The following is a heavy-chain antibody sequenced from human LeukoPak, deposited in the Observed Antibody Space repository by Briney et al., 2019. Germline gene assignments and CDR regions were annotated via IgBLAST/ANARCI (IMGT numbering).Heavy chain of an antibody. J-gene: IGHJ4*02. V-gene: IGHV3-30-3*01. D-gene: IGHD2-2*01. CDR3: ARAEGIVVLTLDY. CDR2: ISYDGSNK. CDR1: GFTFSSYA. Sequence: PGGSLRLSCAASGFTFSSYAMLWVRQAPGKGLEWVAVISYDGSNKYYADSVKGRFTISRDNSKNTLYLQMNSLRAEDTAVYYCARAEGIVVLTLDYWGQGTLVTVSS.